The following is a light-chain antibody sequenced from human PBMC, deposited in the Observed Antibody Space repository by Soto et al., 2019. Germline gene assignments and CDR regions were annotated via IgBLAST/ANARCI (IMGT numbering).Light chain of an antibody. V-gene: IGKV3-15*01. CDR2: GAS. J-gene: IGKJ1*01. Sequence: EIVMKQSPATLSVSPGERATLSCRASQSVSSNLAWYQQKPGQAPRLLIYGASTRATGIPARFSGSGSGTEFTLTISSLQSEDFAVYYCQQYNNWPLTVGQGTKVEIK. CDR1: QSVSSN. CDR3: QQYNNWPLT.